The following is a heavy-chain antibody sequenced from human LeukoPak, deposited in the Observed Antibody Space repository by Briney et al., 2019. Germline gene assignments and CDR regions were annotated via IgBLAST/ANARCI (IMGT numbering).Heavy chain of an antibody. D-gene: IGHD3-10*01. V-gene: IGHV4-30-2*01. Sequence: SQTLSLTCAVSGGSISSGGYSWSWIRQPPGKGLEWIGYIYHSGSTCYNPSLKSRVTISVDRSKNQFSLKLSSVTAADTAVYYCARAPITMVRGVIGPDAFDIWGQGTMVTVSS. CDR2: IYHSGST. CDR3: ARAPITMVRGVIGPDAFDI. CDR1: GGSISSGGYS. J-gene: IGHJ3*02.